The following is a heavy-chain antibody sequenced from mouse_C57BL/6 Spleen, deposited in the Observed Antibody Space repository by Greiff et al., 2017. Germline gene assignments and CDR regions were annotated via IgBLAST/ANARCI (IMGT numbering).Heavy chain of an antibody. J-gene: IGHJ2*01. CDR2: IDPSDSYT. V-gene: IGHV1-50*01. D-gene: IGHD2-2*01. Sequence: QVQLQQPGAELVKPGASVKLSCKASGYTFTSYWMQWVKQRPGQGLEWIGEIDPSDSYTNYNQKFKGKATLTVDTSSSTAYMQLSSLTSEDSAVYYCGSRVTTGVGFDYWGQGTTLTVSS. CDR1: GYTFTSYW. CDR3: GSRVTTGVGFDY.